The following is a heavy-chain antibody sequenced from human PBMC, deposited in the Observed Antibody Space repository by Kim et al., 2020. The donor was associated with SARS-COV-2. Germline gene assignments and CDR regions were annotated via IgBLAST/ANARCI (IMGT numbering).Heavy chain of an antibody. CDR1: GGTFSSYA. CDR2: IIPIFGTA. Sequence: SVKVSCKASGGTFSSYAISWVRQAPGQGLEWMGGIIPIFGTANYAQKFQGRVTITAYESTSTAYMELSSLRSEDTAVYYCARGSLPHDAFDIWGQGTMVTVSS. D-gene: IGHD3-16*02. J-gene: IGHJ3*02. V-gene: IGHV1-69*13. CDR3: ARGSLPHDAFDI.